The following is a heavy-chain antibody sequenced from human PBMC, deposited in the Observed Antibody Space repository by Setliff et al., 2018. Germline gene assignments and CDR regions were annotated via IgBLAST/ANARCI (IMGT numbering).Heavy chain of an antibody. V-gene: IGHV4-61*08. J-gene: IGHJ5*02. CDR1: GGSISSGDYY. CDR2: IYYSGST. Sequence: SETLSLTCTVSGGSISSGDYYWSWIRQPPGKGLEWIGYIYYSGSTNYNPSLKSRVTISVDTSKNQFSLKLSSVTAADTAVYYCAKRHPDYYDSSGNWFDPWGQGTLVTV. CDR3: AKRHPDYYDSSGNWFDP. D-gene: IGHD3-22*01.